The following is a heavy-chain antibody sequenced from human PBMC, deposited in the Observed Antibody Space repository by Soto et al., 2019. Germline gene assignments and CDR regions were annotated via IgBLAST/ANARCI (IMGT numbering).Heavy chain of an antibody. Sequence: SETLSLTCAVYGGSFSGYYWSWIRQPPGKGLEWIGEINHSGSTNYNPSLKSRVTISVDTSKNQFSLKLSSVTAADTAVYYCASRNWSRAFDIWGQGTMVTVSS. CDR1: GGSFSGYY. CDR2: INHSGST. CDR3: ASRNWSRAFDI. D-gene: IGHD1-1*01. V-gene: IGHV4-34*01. J-gene: IGHJ3*02.